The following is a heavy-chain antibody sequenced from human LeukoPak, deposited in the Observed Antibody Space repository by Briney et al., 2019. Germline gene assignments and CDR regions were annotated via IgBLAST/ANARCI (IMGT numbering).Heavy chain of an antibody. J-gene: IGHJ6*02. V-gene: IGHV3-43*02. CDR3: AKAKYSGSYFGEYGMDV. D-gene: IGHD1-26*01. Sequence: GGSLRLSCAASGFTFDDYAMHWVRQAPGKGLEWASLISGDGGSTYYADSVKGRFTISRDNSKNSLYLQMNSLRTEDTALYYCAKAKYSGSYFGEYGMDVWGQGTTVTVSS. CDR1: GFTFDDYA. CDR2: ISGDGGST.